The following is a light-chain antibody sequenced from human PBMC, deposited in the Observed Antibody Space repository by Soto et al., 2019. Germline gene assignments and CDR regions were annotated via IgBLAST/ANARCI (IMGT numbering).Light chain of an antibody. CDR3: ETWDSNTRV. J-gene: IGLJ3*02. CDR1: SGHSSYI. V-gene: IGLV4-60*03. CDR2: LEGSGSY. Sequence: QLVLTQSSSASASLGSSVKLTCTLSSGHSSYIIAWHQQQPGKAPRYLMKLEGSGSYNKVSGIPDRFSGSSSGADRNLTISNLQSEDEADYYCETWDSNTRVFGGGTKVTVL.